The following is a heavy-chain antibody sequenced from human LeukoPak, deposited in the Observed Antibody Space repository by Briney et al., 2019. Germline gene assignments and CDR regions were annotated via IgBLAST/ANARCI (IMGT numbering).Heavy chain of an antibody. CDR1: GYSITSSSW. J-gene: IGHJ4*02. CDR2: IYHSGTT. CDR3: ARKENVYYYFDY. Sequence: KPSDTLSLTCAVSGYSITSSSWWGWIRRPPGKGLEWIGYIYHSGTTYYNPSLQSRVTMSVDTSKNQFFLKLSSVTAVDTAVYYCARKENVYYYFDYWGQGTLVTVSS. V-gene: IGHV4-28*01. D-gene: IGHD3-10*01.